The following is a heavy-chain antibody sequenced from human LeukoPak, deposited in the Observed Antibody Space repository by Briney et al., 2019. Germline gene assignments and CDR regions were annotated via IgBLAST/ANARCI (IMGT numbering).Heavy chain of an antibody. CDR2: IRYDVSNK. D-gene: IGHD2-15*01. V-gene: IGHV3-30*02. CDR1: GFTFSRYS. J-gene: IGHJ4*02. CDR3: AQGDCSGGPCPGPLN. Sequence: PGGSLRLSCEASGFTFSRYSLTWVRQAPGKGLEWVAFIRYDVSNKYYADSVKGRFTISRDNSKNTLYLQMNSLRVEDTSVYYCAQGDCSGGPCPGPLNWGQGTLVTVSS.